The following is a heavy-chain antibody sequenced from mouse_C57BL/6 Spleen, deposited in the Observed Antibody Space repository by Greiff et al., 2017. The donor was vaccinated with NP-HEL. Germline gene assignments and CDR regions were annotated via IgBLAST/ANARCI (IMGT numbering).Heavy chain of an antibody. D-gene: IGHD2-5*01. V-gene: IGHV5-6*01. CDR3: ERLGYSNYEDWYFDV. Sequence: EVKLVESGGDLVKPGGSLKLSCAASGFTFSSYGMSWVRQTPDKRLEWVATLSSGGSYTYYPDSVKGRFTISRDNAKNTLYLQMSSLKSEDTAMYYCERLGYSNYEDWYFDVWGTGTTVTVSS. CDR1: GFTFSSYG. J-gene: IGHJ1*03. CDR2: LSSGGSYT.